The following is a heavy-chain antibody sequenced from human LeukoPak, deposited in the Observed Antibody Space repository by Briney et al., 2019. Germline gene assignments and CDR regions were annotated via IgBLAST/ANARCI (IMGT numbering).Heavy chain of an antibody. D-gene: IGHD3-3*01. J-gene: IGHJ4*02. V-gene: IGHV3-23*01. CDR1: GFTLSSYA. CDR2: ISGNAGST. CDR3: AKDGYDFWSGYQSPFDY. Sequence: PGGSLRLSCTASGFTLSSYAMSWVRQAPGKGLEWVSLISGNAGSTYYADSVKGRFIISRDNSKNTLYLQMNSLRAEDTAVYYCAKDGYDFWSGYQSPFDYWGQGTLVTVSS.